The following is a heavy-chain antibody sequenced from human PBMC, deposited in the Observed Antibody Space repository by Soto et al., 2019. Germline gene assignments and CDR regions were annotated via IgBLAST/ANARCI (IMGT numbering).Heavy chain of an antibody. CDR3: AREAAVPLNWFDP. J-gene: IGHJ5*02. Sequence: GGSLRLSCAASGFTFSSYSMNWVRQAPGKGLEWVSYISSSSSTIYYADSVKGRFTISRDNAKNSLYLQMNRLRDEDTAVYYCAREAAVPLNWFDPWGQGTLVTVSS. V-gene: IGHV3-48*02. CDR2: ISSSSSTI. CDR1: GFTFSSYS. D-gene: IGHD6-6*01.